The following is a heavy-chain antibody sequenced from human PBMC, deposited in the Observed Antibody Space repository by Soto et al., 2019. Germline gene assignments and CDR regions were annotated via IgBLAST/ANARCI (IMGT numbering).Heavy chain of an antibody. CDR1: GFTFNDYW. CDR2: IKREGGEK. CDR3: VRSSGWIFDY. D-gene: IGHD6-19*01. V-gene: IGHV3-7*03. J-gene: IGHJ4*02. Sequence: PGGSLRLSCTGSGFTFNDYWMNWVRQAPGKGLEWLANIKREGGEKNHADSMQGRFTISRDDTKNSVYLQMNSLRAEDTAVYFCVRSSGWIFDYWGQGXLVTVSS.